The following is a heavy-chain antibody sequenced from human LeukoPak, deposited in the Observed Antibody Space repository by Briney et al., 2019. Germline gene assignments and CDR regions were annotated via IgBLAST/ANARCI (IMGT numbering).Heavy chain of an antibody. D-gene: IGHD2-2*01. CDR2: INPNSGGT. J-gene: IGHJ6*03. V-gene: IGHV1-2*02. CDR3: ARDKLPAAMPLWVYYYYMDV. Sequence: GASVKVSCKASGYTFTGYYMHWVRQAPGQGLEWMGWINPNSGGTNYAQKFQGRVTMTRDTSISTAYMELSRLRSDDTAVYYCARDKLPAAMPLWVYYYYMDVWGKGTTVTVSS. CDR1: GYTFTGYY.